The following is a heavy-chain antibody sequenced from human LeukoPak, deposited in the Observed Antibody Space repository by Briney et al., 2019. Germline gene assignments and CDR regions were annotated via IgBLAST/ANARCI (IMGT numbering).Heavy chain of an antibody. CDR1: GFTFSSYS. J-gene: IGHJ6*03. Sequence: GGSLRLSCAASGFTFSSYSMNWVRQAPGKGLEWVSYISSGSSTIYYADSVKGRFTISRDNAKNSLYLQMNSLRAEDTAVYYCARALRGYSYCMDVWGKGTTVTVSS. CDR3: ARALRGYSYCMDV. CDR2: ISSGSSTI. D-gene: IGHD5-18*01. V-gene: IGHV3-48*01.